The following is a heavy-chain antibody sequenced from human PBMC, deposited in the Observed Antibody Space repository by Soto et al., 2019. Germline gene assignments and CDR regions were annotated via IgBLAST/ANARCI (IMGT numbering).Heavy chain of an antibody. J-gene: IGHJ4*02. CDR2: ISAYNGNT. V-gene: IGHV1-18*01. CDR1: GYTFTSYG. Sequence: GASVKVSCKASGYTFTSYGISWVRQAPGQGLEWMGWISAYNGNTNYAQKLQGRVTMTTDTSTSTAYMELRSLRSDDTAVYYCARGTYYYDSSGSPNLYWGQGTLVTVSS. CDR3: ARGTYYYDSSGSPNLY. D-gene: IGHD3-22*01.